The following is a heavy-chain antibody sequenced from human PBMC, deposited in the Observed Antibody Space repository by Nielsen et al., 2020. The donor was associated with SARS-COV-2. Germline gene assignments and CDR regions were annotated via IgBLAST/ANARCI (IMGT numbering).Heavy chain of an antibody. V-gene: IGHV4-59*01. CDR2: IHYSGST. J-gene: IGHJ6*03. CDR3: AREGGGYVDWLSRDYFYYYMDV. D-gene: IGHD3-9*01. CDR1: GGSISSYY. Sequence: SETLSLTCTVSGGSISSYYWSWIRQSPGEGLQWIGEIHYSGSTNYNPSLKSRVAISVDTSKNQFSLRLSSVTAADTAVYYCAREGGGYVDWLSRDYFYYYMDVWGKGTTVTVSS.